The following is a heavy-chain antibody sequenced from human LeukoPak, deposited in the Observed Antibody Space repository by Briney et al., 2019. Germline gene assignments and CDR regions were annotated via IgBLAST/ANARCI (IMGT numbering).Heavy chain of an antibody. CDR1: GGSISXXXXX. Sequence: SETLSLTCXVSGGSISXXXXXXDWIRQPPXXXXEWIGSIYYXGSTXXXXXLXSRXXISVDTSKNQFSLRLTSMTAADTAVYYCARHFRYSYHDYWGQGTLVTVSS. V-gene: IGHV4-39*01. J-gene: IGHJ4*02. D-gene: IGHD5-18*01. CDR2: IYYXGST. CDR3: ARHFRYSYHDY.